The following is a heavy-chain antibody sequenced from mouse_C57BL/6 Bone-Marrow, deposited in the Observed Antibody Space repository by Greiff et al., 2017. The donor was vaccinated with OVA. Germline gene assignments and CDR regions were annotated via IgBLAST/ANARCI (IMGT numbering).Heavy chain of an antibody. CDR1: GYTFTSYD. V-gene: IGHV1-85*01. Sequence: SGPELVKPGASVKLSCKASGYTFTSYDINWVKQRPGQGLEWIGWIYPRDGSTKYNEKFKGKATLTVDTSSSTAYMELHSLTSEDSAVYFCARAGYYGSDYFDYWGQGTTLTVSS. J-gene: IGHJ2*01. CDR2: IYPRDGST. D-gene: IGHD1-1*01. CDR3: ARAGYYGSDYFDY.